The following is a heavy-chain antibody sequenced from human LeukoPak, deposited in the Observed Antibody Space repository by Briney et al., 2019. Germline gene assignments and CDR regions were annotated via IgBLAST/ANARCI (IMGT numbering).Heavy chain of an antibody. CDR1: GYSFSNYH. D-gene: IGHD3-22*01. CDR3: ARHAFYYASSGCD. CDR2: IDPSGSYT. J-gene: IGHJ4*02. V-gene: IGHV5-10-1*01. Sequence: GESLKISCKGSGYSFSNYHITWVRQMPGKGLEWMGRIDPSGSYTTYSPSFQGHVTISSDKSINTAYLQWSSLKASDTAMYYYARHAFYYASSGCDWGQGTLVTVSS.